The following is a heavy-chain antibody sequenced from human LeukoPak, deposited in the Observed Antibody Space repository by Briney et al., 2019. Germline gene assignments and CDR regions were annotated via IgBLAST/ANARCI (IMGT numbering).Heavy chain of an antibody. CDR2: IYHSGST. Sequence: SQTLSLTCTVSGGSISSGGYYWSWIRQPPGKGLEWIGYIYHSGSTNYNPSLKSRVTISVDTSKNQFSLKLSSVTAADTAVYYCARGGTYSNRFLFYWGQGTLVTVSS. CDR3: ARGGTYSNRFLFY. V-gene: IGHV4-30-2*01. D-gene: IGHD1/OR15-1a*01. J-gene: IGHJ4*02. CDR1: GGSISSGGYY.